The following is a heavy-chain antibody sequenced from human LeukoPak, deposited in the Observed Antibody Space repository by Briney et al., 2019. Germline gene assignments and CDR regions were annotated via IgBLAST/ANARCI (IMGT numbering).Heavy chain of an antibody. J-gene: IGHJ5*02. Sequence: GASVKVSCKASGYTFTGYYIHWVRQAPGQGLEWMGWINPNSGGTNYGQKFRGRVTMTRDMSISTAYMELSRLRSDDTAVYYCARERSGGSRNWFDPWGQGTLVTVSS. CDR2: INPNSGGT. V-gene: IGHV1-2*02. D-gene: IGHD2-15*01. CDR3: ARERSGGSRNWFDP. CDR1: GYTFTGYY.